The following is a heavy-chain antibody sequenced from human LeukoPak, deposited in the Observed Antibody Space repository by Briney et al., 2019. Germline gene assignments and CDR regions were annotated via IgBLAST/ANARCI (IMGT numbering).Heavy chain of an antibody. CDR1: GGSFSGYY. D-gene: IGHD3-22*01. CDR2: INHSGST. V-gene: IGHV4-34*01. Sequence: SETLSLTCAVYGGSFSGYYWSWIRQPPGKGLEWIGEINHSGSTNYNPSLKSRVTISVDTSKNQFSLKLSSVTAADTAVYYCARIGWEIVVAIHYWGQGTLVTVSS. CDR3: ARIGWEIVVAIHY. J-gene: IGHJ4*02.